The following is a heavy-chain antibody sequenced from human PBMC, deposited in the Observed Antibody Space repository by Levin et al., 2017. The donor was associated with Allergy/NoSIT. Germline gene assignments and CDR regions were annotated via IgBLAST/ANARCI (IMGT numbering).Heavy chain of an antibody. CDR2: IIPTVGTA. D-gene: IGHD1-20*01. CDR3: ARVGGITYNFYYYMDV. CDR1: GGIYNNHA. J-gene: IGHJ6*03. Sequence: ASVKVSCKASGGIYNNHAISWVRQAPGQGLEWMGGIIPTVGTANFAQKVRDRITITADDSTSTVYMELSSLRSEDTAVYYCARVGGITYNFYYYMDVWGIGTTVTVSS. V-gene: IGHV1-69*13.